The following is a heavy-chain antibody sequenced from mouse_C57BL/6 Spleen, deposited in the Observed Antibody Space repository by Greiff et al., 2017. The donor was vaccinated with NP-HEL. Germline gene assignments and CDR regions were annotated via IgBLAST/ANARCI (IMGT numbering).Heavy chain of an antibody. CDR2: IWSDGST. D-gene: IGHD1-1*01. J-gene: IGHJ1*03. CDR1: GFSLTSYG. Sequence: QVQLKESGPGLVAPSQSLSITCTVSGFSLTSYGVHWVRQPPGKGLEWLVVIWSDGSTTYNSALKSRLSICKDNSKSQVYLKMNSLQTDDTAMYYCASPYYYGSSQPHWYFDVWGTGTTVTVSS. V-gene: IGHV2-6*03. CDR3: ASPYYYGSSQPHWYFDV.